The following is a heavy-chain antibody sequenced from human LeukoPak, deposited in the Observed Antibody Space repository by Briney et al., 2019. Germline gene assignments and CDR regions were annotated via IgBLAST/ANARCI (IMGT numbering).Heavy chain of an antibody. CDR2: INQDGGQK. CDR3: ATNTRAYAVLLAY. J-gene: IGHJ4*02. Sequence: PGGSLRLSCAASGFTFSSSWMIWARQAPGKGLEWVANINQDGGQKYYLDSVKGRFTISRDNADNSLYLQTDGLRAEDTAVYYCATNTRAYAVLLAYWGQGTLVTVSS. CDR1: GFTFSSSW. D-gene: IGHD4-17*01. V-gene: IGHV3-7*01.